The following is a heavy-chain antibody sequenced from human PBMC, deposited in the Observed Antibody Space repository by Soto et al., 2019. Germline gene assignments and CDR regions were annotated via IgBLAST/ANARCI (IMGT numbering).Heavy chain of an antibody. J-gene: IGHJ3*02. D-gene: IGHD3-10*01. CDR3: AHTLYGSGSYYSGVDAFDI. Sequence: QITLKESGPTLVKPTQTLTLTCTFSGFSLSTSGVGVGWIRQPPGKALEWLALIYWDDDKRYSPSLKSRLTITQDTSKNQVVRTMTNMDPVDTATYYCAHTLYGSGSYYSGVDAFDIWGQGTMVTVSS. CDR2: IYWDDDK. CDR1: GFSLSTSGVG. V-gene: IGHV2-5*02.